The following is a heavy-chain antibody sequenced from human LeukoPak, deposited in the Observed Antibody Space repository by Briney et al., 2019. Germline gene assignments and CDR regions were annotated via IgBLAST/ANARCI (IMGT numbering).Heavy chain of an antibody. CDR1: GGSISSYY. CDR3: ARAKPRDAFDI. CDR2: IYYSGST. V-gene: IGHV4-59*01. Sequence: SESLSLTCAVSGGSISSYYWSWIRQPPGKGLEWIGYIYYSGSTNYNPSLKSRVTISVDTSKNQFSLKLSSVTAADTAVYYCARAKPRDAFDIWGQGTMVTVSS. J-gene: IGHJ3*02.